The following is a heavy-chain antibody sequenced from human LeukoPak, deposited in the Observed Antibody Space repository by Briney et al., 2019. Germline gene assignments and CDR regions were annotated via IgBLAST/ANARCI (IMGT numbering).Heavy chain of an antibody. CDR1: GASISSYY. V-gene: IGHV4-59*08. D-gene: IGHD3-10*01. CDR2: IYYSGST. Sequence: SETLSLTCTVSGASISSYYWSWIRQPPGKGLEWIGYIYYSGSTNYHPSLKSRVTISVDTSKNQFSLKLSSVTAADTAVYYCARVRSGSYYNFDYWGQGTLVTVSS. J-gene: IGHJ4*02. CDR3: ARVRSGSYYNFDY.